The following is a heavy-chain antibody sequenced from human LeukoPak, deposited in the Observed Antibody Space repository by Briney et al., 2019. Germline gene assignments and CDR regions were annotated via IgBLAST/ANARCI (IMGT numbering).Heavy chain of an antibody. J-gene: IGHJ4*02. CDR2: IYYSGST. CDR3: ARHLSAASSSPLDY. CDR1: GGSISSSVYY. V-gene: IGHV4-39*01. D-gene: IGHD6-13*01. Sequence: SETLSLTCTVSGGSISSSVYYWGWIRQPPGKGLEWIGTIYYSGSTYYNLSLKSRVTISVDTSKNQFSLKVSSVTAADTAVYYCARHLSAASSSPLDYWGQGTLVTVSS.